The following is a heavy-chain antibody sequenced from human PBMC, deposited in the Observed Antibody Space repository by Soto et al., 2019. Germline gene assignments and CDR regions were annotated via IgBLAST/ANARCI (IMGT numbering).Heavy chain of an antibody. Sequence: PGGSLRLSCVASGFAFWGDWMSWVRQTPGKGLEWVSYISSGSTTIYYAESVKGRFTISRDNGKNSLYLQMNSLRDEDTAVYYCARVRRNDASDYYGMDVWGQGTTVTVSS. CDR3: ARVRRNDASDYYGMDV. CDR2: ISSGSTTI. J-gene: IGHJ6*02. D-gene: IGHD1-1*01. V-gene: IGHV3-48*02. CDR1: GFAFWGDW.